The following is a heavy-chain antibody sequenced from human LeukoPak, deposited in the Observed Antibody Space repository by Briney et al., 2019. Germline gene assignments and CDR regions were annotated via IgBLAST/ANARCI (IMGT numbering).Heavy chain of an antibody. CDR3: ASGRINMVRGRRHAFDI. V-gene: IGHV4-34*01. CDR2: INHSGST. J-gene: IGHJ3*02. D-gene: IGHD3-10*01. CDR1: GGSFSGYY. Sequence: SETLSLTCAVYGGSFSGYYWSWIRQPPGKGLEWIGEINHSGSTNYNPSLKSRVTISVDTSKNQFSLKLSSVTAADTAVYYCASGRINMVRGRRHAFDIWGQGTMVTVSS.